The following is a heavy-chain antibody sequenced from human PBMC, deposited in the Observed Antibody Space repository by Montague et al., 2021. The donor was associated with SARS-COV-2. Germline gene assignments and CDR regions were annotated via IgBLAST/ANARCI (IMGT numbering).Heavy chain of an antibody. J-gene: IGHJ4*02. CDR2: IYSSGGT. Sequence: SETLSLTCTVSGASMSGSYWGWVWQPPGKGPEWIVNIYSSGGTHYNPSPRSRLTISVDTSKSQFPLRLTSVTAADTAVYYCVRESRSSDYAMDYWGQGTLVTVSS. D-gene: IGHD3-22*01. CDR1: GASMSGSY. V-gene: IGHV4-59*01. CDR3: VRESRSSDYAMDY.